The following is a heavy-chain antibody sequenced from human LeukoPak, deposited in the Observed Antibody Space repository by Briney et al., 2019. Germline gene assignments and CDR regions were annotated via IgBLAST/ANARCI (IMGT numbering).Heavy chain of an antibody. CDR1: GFTFSSYS. J-gene: IGHJ4*02. D-gene: IGHD5-12*01. V-gene: IGHV3-21*01. CDR2: ITSRSSHI. Sequence: GGSRRLSCAASGFTFSSYSMSWVRQAPGKGLDWFSSITSRSSHIYYPDSVRGRFTISRDNADKSPYLQMNSLRAEDTTVYYCARAGGIESAFDWGQGTLVTVSS. CDR3: ARAGGIESAFD.